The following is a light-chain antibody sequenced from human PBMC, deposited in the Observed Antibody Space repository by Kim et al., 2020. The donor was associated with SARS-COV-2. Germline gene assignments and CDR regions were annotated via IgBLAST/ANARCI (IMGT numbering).Light chain of an antibody. CDR1: QIINSY. J-gene: IGKJ2*01. Sequence: SASVGDRVTITCRASQIINSYLAWYQQKPGKAPNLLIYQASSLQIGVSSRFSDSGSGAEFTLTISSLQPDDVATYYCQHYIRFPYTFGQGTKLEI. CDR2: QAS. CDR3: QHYIRFPYT. V-gene: IGKV1-5*03.